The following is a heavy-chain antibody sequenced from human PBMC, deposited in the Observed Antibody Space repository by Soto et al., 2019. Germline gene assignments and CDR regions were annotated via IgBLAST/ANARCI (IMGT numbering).Heavy chain of an antibody. V-gene: IGHV4-31*02. CDR3: ARVIVVVPAAIPWFDS. J-gene: IGHJ5*01. D-gene: IGHD2-2*01. CDR1: GGPISIENKN. CDR2: IYYSGST. Sequence: ALSGNGIVSGGPISIENKNWSWNSQHPGKGLEWIGYIYYSGSTYYNPSLKSRVTISVDTSKNQCSLKLSSVTAADTAVYYCARVIVVVPAAIPWFDSWCQGPLVTVSS.